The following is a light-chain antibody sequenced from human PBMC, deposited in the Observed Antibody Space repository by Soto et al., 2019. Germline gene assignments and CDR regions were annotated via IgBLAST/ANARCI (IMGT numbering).Light chain of an antibody. V-gene: IGKV3-20*01. J-gene: IGKJ1*01. CDR2: GAS. Sequence: IGATQSPGALSLSQGERATLSCRASHSASSGLAWYQQKPGQAPRLLIYGASSRATGLPDRFSGGGSGTDFTLSGSRLAPEDFAVYYCQQYSIWRTFGQGTKVDIK. CDR1: HSASSG. CDR3: QQYSIWRT.